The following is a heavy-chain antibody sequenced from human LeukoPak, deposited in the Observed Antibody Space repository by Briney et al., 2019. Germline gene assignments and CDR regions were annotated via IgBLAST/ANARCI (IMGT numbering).Heavy chain of an antibody. CDR1: GFTFYDYA. J-gene: IGHJ6*03. D-gene: IGHD3-10*01. CDR2: ISWNSGSI. CDR3: AKVGGSNYYNYYYMDV. Sequence: PGGSLRLSCGASGFTFYDYAMHWVRQAPGKGLEWVSGISWNSGSIGYADSVKGRFTISRDNAKNSLYLQMNSLRAEDTALYYCAKVGGSNYYNYYYMDVWGKGTTVTVS. V-gene: IGHV3-9*01.